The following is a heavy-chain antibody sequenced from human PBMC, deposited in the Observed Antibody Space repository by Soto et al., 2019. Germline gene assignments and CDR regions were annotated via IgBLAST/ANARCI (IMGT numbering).Heavy chain of an antibody. CDR2: IIPIFGTA. CDR3: ARDYNGVQYHYFDY. V-gene: IGHV1-69*13. J-gene: IGHJ4*02. D-gene: IGHD2-8*01. Sequence: SVKVSCKASGGTFSSYAISWVRQAPGQGLEWMGGIIPIFGTANYAQKFQGRVTITADESTSTAYMELSSLRSEDTAVYYCARDYNGVQYHYFDYWGQGXLVTVYS. CDR1: GGTFSSYA.